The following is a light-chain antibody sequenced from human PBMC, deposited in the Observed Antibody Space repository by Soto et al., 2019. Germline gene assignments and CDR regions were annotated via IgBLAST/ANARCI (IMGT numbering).Light chain of an antibody. Sequence: DIQMTQSPSSLSASVGDRVTITCRASQSISSYLAWYQQKPGKAPNLLIYAASTLQSGVPSRFSGSGSGTDFTLTISSLQPEDFATYYCHQLNNYPLTFGGGTKVDIK. CDR3: HQLNNYPLT. CDR1: QSISSY. CDR2: AAS. V-gene: IGKV1-9*01. J-gene: IGKJ4*01.